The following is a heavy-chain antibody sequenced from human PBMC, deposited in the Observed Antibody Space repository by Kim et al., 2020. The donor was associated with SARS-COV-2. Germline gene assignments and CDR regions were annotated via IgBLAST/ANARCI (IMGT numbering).Heavy chain of an antibody. CDR3: ARGYYDSSGYSSPFDN. V-gene: IGHV3-48*02. J-gene: IGHJ4*01. Sequence: GGSLRLSCAASGFTFSTYSMNWVRQAPGKGLEWVSYITNSGSIPFYADSVKGRFTISRDNAKNLLFLQMNSLRDEDTAVYYCARGYYDSSGYSSPFDNWG. D-gene: IGHD3-22*01. CDR1: GFTFSTYS. CDR2: ITNSGSIP.